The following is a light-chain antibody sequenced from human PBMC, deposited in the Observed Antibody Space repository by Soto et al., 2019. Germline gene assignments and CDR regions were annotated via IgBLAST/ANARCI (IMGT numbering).Light chain of an antibody. V-gene: IGLV1-44*01. J-gene: IGLJ1*01. CDR2: SNS. CDR3: AAWDDSRNGYV. Sequence: QAVLTQPPSASGTPGQRVTISCSGSSSNIGSNTVNWYQQLPGTAPKLLVYSNSQRPSGVPDRFSGSKSGTSASLAISGLQSEDEASYYCAAWDDSRNGYVFGTGTKLTVL. CDR1: SSNIGSNT.